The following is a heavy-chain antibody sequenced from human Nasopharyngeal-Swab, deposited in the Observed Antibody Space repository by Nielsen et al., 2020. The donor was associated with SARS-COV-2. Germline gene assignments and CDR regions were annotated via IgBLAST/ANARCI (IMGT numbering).Heavy chain of an antibody. V-gene: IGHV4-4*07. J-gene: IGHJ5*02. CDR2: IHSNGNT. CDR1: GGSISSYY. CDR3: ARTAATEFGWGYGSGSSRFWFDP. Sequence: SETLSLTCTVSGGSISSYYWSWIRQPAGKGLEWIGHIHSNGNTNYNPSLKSRVTMSVDISKNQFSLKLTSVTAADTAVYYCARTAATEFGWGYGSGSSRFWFDPWGQGTLVTVSS. D-gene: IGHD3-10*01.